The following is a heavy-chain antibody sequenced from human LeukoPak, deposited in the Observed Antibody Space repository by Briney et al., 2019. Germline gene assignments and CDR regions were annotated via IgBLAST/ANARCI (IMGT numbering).Heavy chain of an antibody. CDR3: ARGVVPAAPTLFAY. Sequence: SETLSLTCTVSGGSISSYYWSWIRQPPGKGLEWIGYIYYSGSTNYNPSLKSRVIISVDTSKNQFSLKLSSVTAADTAVYYCARGVVPAAPTLFAYWGQGTLVTVSS. V-gene: IGHV4-59*01. CDR1: GGSISSYY. CDR2: IYYSGST. D-gene: IGHD2-2*01. J-gene: IGHJ4*02.